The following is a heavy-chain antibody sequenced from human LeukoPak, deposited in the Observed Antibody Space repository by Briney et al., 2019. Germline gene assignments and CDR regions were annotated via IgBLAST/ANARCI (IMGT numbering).Heavy chain of an antibody. CDR1: GGSISSGGYY. V-gene: IGHV4-31*03. CDR2: IYYSGST. Sequence: PSETLSLTCTVSGGSISSGGYYWSWIRQHPGKGLEWIGYIYYSGSTYHNPSLKSRVTISVDTSKNQFSLKLSSVTAADTAVYYCARAGLWFGELLPTLTHFDYWGQGTLVTVSS. J-gene: IGHJ4*02. D-gene: IGHD3-10*01. CDR3: ARAGLWFGELLPTLTHFDY.